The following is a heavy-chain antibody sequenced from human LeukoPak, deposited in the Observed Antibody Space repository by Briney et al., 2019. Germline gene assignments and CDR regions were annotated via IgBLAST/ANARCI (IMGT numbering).Heavy chain of an antibody. Sequence: SATLSLTCIVSGYSITAGYDWGWIRQAPVKGLEWIASIHHTGVTYYDSSLKSRATISVDTSKNQFSLKLTSVTAADTAVYYCARDYVPGPLEVWGKGLKVIVSS. CDR1: GYSITAGYD. J-gene: IGHJ6*04. V-gene: IGHV4-38-2*02. D-gene: IGHD3-16*01. CDR2: IHHTGVT. CDR3: ARDYVPGPLEV.